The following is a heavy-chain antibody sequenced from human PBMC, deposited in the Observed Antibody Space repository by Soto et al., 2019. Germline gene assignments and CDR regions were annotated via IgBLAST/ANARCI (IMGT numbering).Heavy chain of an antibody. V-gene: IGHV4-31*03. CDR1: GGSISGDGCY. J-gene: IGHJ4*02. CDR3: ANGGDAYKTGY. Sequence: PSETLSLTCTVSGGSISGDGCYWSWIRQHPGRGLEWIGCINSIGGTSYNPSLKSRLTISVDTSENQFSLKLNSVTATDTAVYYCANGGDAYKTGYWGQGTVVTVSS. CDR2: INSIGGT. D-gene: IGHD2-21*02.